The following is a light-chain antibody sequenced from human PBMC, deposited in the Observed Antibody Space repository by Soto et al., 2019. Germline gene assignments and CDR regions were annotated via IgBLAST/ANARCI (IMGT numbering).Light chain of an antibody. CDR2: GVS. Sequence: QSALTQPTSVSGAPGQRITISCAGTSANMGAVNYVSWYHHHPGKAPKLLIYGVSARPSGVSTRFSASKSANPASLTISGLRAGDDVDYYRTSAATSSDFVFGGGTKLTVL. J-gene: IGLJ2*01. V-gene: IGLV2-14*03. CDR1: SANMGAVNY. CDR3: TSAATSSDFV.